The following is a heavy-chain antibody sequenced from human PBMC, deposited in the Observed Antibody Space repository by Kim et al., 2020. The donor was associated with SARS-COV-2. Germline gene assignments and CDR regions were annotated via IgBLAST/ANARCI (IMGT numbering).Heavy chain of an antibody. Sequence: SVKVSCKASGYTFTYRYLHWVRQAPGQALEWMGWITPFNGNTNYAQKFQDRVTITRDRSMSTAYMELSSLRSEDTAMYYCASGRAGTDAFDIWGQGTMVTVSS. CDR2: ITPFNGNT. J-gene: IGHJ3*02. CDR1: GYTFTYRY. D-gene: IGHD6-13*01. V-gene: IGHV1-45*02. CDR3: ASGRAGTDAFDI.